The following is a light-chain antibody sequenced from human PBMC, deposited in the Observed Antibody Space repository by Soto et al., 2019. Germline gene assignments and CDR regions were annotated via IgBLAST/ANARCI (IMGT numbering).Light chain of an antibody. CDR2: AAS. V-gene: IGKV1-9*01. J-gene: IGKJ4*01. CDR3: QQLNDYPLT. CDR1: QGISNY. Sequence: DIQLTQSPSFLSASVGDRVTITCRASQGISNYLAWYQQKPGKAPNLLIYAASTLQSGVPLRFSGRGSGTEFTLTISGLQPEDSATFYCQQLNDYPLTFGGGTKVDIK.